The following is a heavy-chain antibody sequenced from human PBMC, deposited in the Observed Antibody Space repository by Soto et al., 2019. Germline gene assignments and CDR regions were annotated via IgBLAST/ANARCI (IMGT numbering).Heavy chain of an antibody. CDR3: AREPIVEAPPGYNWFDP. CDR2: FYTTGRA. Sequence: SETLSLTCSVSGGSISSSYWNWIRQPAGKGLEWIGRFYTTGRASYNPSLKGRLTLSGDTSKNQFSLRLGSVTAADTAVYYCAREPIVEAPPGYNWFDPWGQGILVTVSS. J-gene: IGHJ5*02. V-gene: IGHV4-4*07. D-gene: IGHD3-22*01. CDR1: GGSISSSY.